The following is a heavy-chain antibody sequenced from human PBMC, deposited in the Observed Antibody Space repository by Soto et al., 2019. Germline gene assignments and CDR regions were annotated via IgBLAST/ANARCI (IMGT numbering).Heavy chain of an antibody. CDR3: AREGGIVGATAADY. CDR2: IYYSGST. D-gene: IGHD1-26*01. Sequence: QVQLQESGPGLVKPSQTLSLTCTVSGGSISSGGYYWRWIRQHPGKGLEWIGYIYYSGSTYCNPPLKSGVTISVETSKNQFPLKLSSVTAADTAVYYCAREGGIVGATAADYWGQGTLVTVSS. J-gene: IGHJ4*02. CDR1: GGSISSGGYY. V-gene: IGHV4-31*03.